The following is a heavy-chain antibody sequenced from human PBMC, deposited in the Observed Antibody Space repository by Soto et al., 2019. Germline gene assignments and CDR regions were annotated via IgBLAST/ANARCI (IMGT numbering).Heavy chain of an antibody. J-gene: IGHJ6*02. D-gene: IGHD6-19*01. CDR1: GFTFRNYA. Sequence: PGGSLRLSCAASGFTFRNYAMNWVRQAPGKGLEWVSAVSGGGVSTYYADSVKGRFTISRDNSKNTLYLQMNSLRAEDTAVYYCAKDALAVPEAYSHYGMDVWGQGTTVTVSS. CDR3: AKDALAVPEAYSHYGMDV. V-gene: IGHV3-23*01. CDR2: VSGGGVST.